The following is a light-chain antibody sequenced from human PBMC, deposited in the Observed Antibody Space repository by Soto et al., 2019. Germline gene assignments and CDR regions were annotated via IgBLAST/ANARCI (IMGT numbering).Light chain of an antibody. J-gene: IGLJ1*01. V-gene: IGLV2-14*01. CDR2: EVS. CDR1: SSDVGGYNY. Sequence: QSALTQPASVSGSPGQSITISCTGTSSDVGGYNYVSWYQQHSGKAPKLMIYEVSNRPSGVSNRFSGSKSGNTASLTISGLQAEDEADYYCSSYTSSSTPYVFATGTKLTVL. CDR3: SSYTSSSTPYV.